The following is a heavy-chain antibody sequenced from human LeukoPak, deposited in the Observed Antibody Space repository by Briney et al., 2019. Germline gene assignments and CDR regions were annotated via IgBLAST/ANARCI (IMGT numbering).Heavy chain of an antibody. Sequence: SETLSLTCTVSGGAVSSGGHYWTWIRQYPGKGLEWIGYIYYSGTTHYNPSLKSRVTISVDTSKNQFSLNLSSVTAADTAVYYCARTVVIAATYWLDPWGQGSLVTVSS. CDR3: ARTVVIAATYWLDP. CDR2: IYYSGTT. CDR1: GGAVSSGGHY. D-gene: IGHD2-15*01. V-gene: IGHV4-31*03. J-gene: IGHJ5*02.